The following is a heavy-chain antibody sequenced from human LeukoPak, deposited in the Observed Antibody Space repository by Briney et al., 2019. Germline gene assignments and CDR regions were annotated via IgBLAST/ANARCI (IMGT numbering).Heavy chain of an antibody. Sequence: GGSLRLSCAASGFTFSSYAMSWVRQAPGKGLEWVSAISGSGGSTYYADSVKGRFTISRDNSKNTLYLQMNSLRAEDTAAYYCAKDRPGAVAGTSWFDPWGQGTLVTVSS. CDR2: ISGSGGST. CDR1: GFTFSSYA. J-gene: IGHJ5*02. CDR3: AKDRPGAVAGTSWFDP. V-gene: IGHV3-23*01. D-gene: IGHD6-19*01.